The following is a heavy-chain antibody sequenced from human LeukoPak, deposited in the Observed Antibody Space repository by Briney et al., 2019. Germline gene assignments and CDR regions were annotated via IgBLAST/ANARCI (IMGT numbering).Heavy chain of an antibody. D-gene: IGHD3-22*01. Sequence: PGRSLRLSCAASGFTFSSYGMHWVRQAPGKGLEWVAVISYDGSNKYYADSVKGRFTISRDNSKSTLYLQMNNLRAEDTAVYYCAKDYFVVVVVNFFDYWGQGNLVTVSS. CDR1: GFTFSSYG. CDR2: ISYDGSNK. V-gene: IGHV3-30*18. J-gene: IGHJ4*02. CDR3: AKDYFVVVVVNFFDY.